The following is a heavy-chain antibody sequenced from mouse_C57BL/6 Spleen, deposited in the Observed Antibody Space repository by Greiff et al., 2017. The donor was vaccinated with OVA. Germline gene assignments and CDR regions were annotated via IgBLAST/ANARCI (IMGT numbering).Heavy chain of an antibody. V-gene: IGHV5-17*01. CDR3: ARRSWVYAMDY. Sequence: EVQLQESGGGLVKPGGSLKLSCAASGFTFSDYGMHWVRQAPEKGLEWVAYISSGSSTIYYADTVKGRFTISRDNAKNTLFLQMTSLRSEDTAMYYCARRSWVYAMDYWGQGTSVTVSS. CDR1: GFTFSDYG. D-gene: IGHD4-1*01. J-gene: IGHJ4*01. CDR2: ISSGSSTI.